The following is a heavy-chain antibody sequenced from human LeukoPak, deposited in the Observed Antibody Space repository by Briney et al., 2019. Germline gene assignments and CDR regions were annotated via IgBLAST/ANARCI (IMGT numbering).Heavy chain of an antibody. Sequence: SETLSLTCTVSGRSISSYYWSWIRQPPGKRLEWIGYIYYSGSTNYNPSLKSRVTISVDTSKNQFSLKLSSVTAADTAVYYCARGAPYNWFDPWGQGTLVTVSS. J-gene: IGHJ5*02. CDR1: GRSISSYY. CDR2: IYYSGST. D-gene: IGHD1-26*01. V-gene: IGHV4-59*01. CDR3: ARGAPYNWFDP.